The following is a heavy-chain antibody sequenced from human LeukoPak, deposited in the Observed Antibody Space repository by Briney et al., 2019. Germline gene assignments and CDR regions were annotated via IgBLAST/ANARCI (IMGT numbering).Heavy chain of an antibody. V-gene: IGHV3-21*01. CDR1: GFTFRNYG. CDR3: ARDRYCSGGSCYGNDY. CDR2: ISTGSGYI. J-gene: IGHJ4*02. D-gene: IGHD2-15*01. Sequence: GGSLRLSCAASGFTFRNYGMHWVRQAPGKGLEWVSSISTGSGYIYYADSVKGRFTISRDNAEKSLYLQMNSLRAEDTAVYYCARDRYCSGGSCYGNDYWGQGTLVTVSS.